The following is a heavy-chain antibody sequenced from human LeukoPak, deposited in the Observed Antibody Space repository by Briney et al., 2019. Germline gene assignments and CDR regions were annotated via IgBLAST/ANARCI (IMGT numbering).Heavy chain of an antibody. CDR3: ARAPDYGGNSEGYFDY. Sequence: GGSLSLLCAASGFTLSKYAMQWVRQAPGRGLEWVALIWFDGSNKSYADSVKGRFTISRDNSNNTLYLQMNSMRAEDTAVYYCARAPDYGGNSEGYFDYWGQGTLVTVSS. V-gene: IGHV3-33*01. D-gene: IGHD4-23*01. CDR1: GFTLSKYA. CDR2: IWFDGSNK. J-gene: IGHJ4*02.